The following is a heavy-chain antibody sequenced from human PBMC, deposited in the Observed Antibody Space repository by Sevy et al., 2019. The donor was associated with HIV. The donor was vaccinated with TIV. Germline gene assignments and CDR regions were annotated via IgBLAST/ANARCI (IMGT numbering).Heavy chain of an antibody. J-gene: IGHJ4*02. Sequence: GGSLRLSCAASGFTFSKYSMSWVRQPPGKGLEWVSTLSFGCGEINYADSVKGRFTISRDNSKSSVFLQMNNLRPEDTAVYYCAREGCTKPHDYWGQGSLVTVSS. D-gene: IGHD2-8*01. CDR3: AREGCTKPHDY. CDR1: GFTFSKYS. CDR2: LSFGCGEI. V-gene: IGHV3-23*01.